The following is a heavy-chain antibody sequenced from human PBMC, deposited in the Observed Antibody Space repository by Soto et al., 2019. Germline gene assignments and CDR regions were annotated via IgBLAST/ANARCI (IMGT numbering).Heavy chain of an antibody. Sequence: SSETLSLTCTVSGGSISTYYWTWIRQPPGKGLEWIGDVHNSGSTNYNPSLKSRLTISVDKSKNQFSLKLTSVTAADTAVYYCARARATIAAAAIFDCWGQGTLVTVSS. D-gene: IGHD6-13*01. V-gene: IGHV4-59*12. CDR1: GGSISTYY. J-gene: IGHJ4*02. CDR3: ARARATIAAAAIFDC. CDR2: VHNSGST.